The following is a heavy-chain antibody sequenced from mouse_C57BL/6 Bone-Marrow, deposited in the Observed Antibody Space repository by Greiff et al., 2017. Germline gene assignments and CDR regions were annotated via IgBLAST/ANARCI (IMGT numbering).Heavy chain of an antibody. J-gene: IGHJ2*01. V-gene: IGHV1-76*01. CDR1: GYTFTDYY. Sequence: QVTLKESGAELVRPGASVKLSCKASGYTFTDYYINWVKQRPGQGLEWIARIYPGSGNTYYNEKFKGKATLTAEKSSSTAYMQLSSLTSEDSAVYFCAREGGRDYFDYWGQGTTLTVSS. CDR3: AREGGRDYFDY. CDR2: IYPGSGNT.